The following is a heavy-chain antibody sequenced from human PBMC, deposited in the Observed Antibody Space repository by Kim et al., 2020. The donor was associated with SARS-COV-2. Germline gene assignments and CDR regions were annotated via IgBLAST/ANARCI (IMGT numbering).Heavy chain of an antibody. CDR2: IYYSGST. Sequence: ETLSLTCTVSGGSVSSGSYYWSWIRQPPGKGLEWIGYIYYSGSTNYNPSLKSRVTISVDTSKNQFSLKLSSVTAADTAVYYCARGYCSGGSCQDYWGK. V-gene: IGHV4-61*01. D-gene: IGHD2-15*01. CDR1: GGSVSSGSYY. CDR3: ARGYCSGGSCQDY. J-gene: IGHJ4*02.